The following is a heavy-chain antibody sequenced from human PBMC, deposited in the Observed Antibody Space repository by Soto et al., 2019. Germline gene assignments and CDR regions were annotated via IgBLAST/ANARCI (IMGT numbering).Heavy chain of an antibody. CDR2: MNAKSGDT. Sequence: GASVKVSCKASGYTFSDFDINWPRQASGQGPEWMGWMNAKSGDTFFAQRFQGKFNMTWDTSLSTAYMEVGSLTSDDTAIYYCARGNPFNYAGFDVWGQGTTVTVSS. J-gene: IGHJ6*02. CDR3: ARGNPFNYAGFDV. CDR1: GYTFSDFD. D-gene: IGHD3-16*01. V-gene: IGHV1-8*01.